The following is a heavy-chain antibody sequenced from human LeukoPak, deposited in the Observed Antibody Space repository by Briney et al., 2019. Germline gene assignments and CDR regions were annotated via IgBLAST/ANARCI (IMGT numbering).Heavy chain of an antibody. Sequence: PSETLSLTCTVSGYSISSGYHWGWIRQPPGKGLEWIGSIWRSGATYYNPSLKSRVTISVDTSKNQFPLRLNSVTAADTAVYYCARLGGSAYSGYDPCYYYYMDVWGKGTTVTVSS. V-gene: IGHV4-38-2*02. J-gene: IGHJ6*03. CDR2: IWRSGAT. CDR1: GYSISSGYH. CDR3: ARLGGSAYSGYDPCYYYYMDV. D-gene: IGHD5-12*01.